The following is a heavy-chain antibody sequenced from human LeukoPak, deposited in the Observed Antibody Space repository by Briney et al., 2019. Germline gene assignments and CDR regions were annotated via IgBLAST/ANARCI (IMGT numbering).Heavy chain of an antibody. CDR3: ARHPFDH. J-gene: IGHJ4*02. V-gene: IGHV4-59*08. Sequence: SETLSLTCTVSGGSMINNYWSWIRQPPGKGLEWIGYIYQTGDSNHNPSLKSRVTISMDTSKNQLSLNLNSVTAADTAVYYCARHPFDHWGQGTLVTASS. CDR2: IYQTGDS. CDR1: GGSMINNY.